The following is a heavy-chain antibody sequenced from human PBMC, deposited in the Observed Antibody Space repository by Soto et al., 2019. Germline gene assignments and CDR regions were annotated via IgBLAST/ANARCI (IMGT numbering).Heavy chain of an antibody. CDR3: ARGKTTVTTPFGYYYGMDV. CDR1: GGTFSSYA. Sequence: SVKVSCKASGGTFSSYAISWVRQAPGQGLEWMGGIIPIFGTANYAQKFQGRVTITADESTSTAYMELSSLRSEDTAVYYCARGKTTVTTPFGYYYGMDVWGQGTTVTVS. D-gene: IGHD4-4*01. V-gene: IGHV1-69*13. CDR2: IIPIFGTA. J-gene: IGHJ6*02.